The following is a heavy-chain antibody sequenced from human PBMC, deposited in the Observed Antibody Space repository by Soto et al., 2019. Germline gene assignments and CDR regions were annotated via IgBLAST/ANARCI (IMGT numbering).Heavy chain of an antibody. Sequence: QLQLQESGPGLVKPSETLSLTCTVSCGSISSSSYYWGWIRQPPGKGLEWIGSIYYSGSTYYNPSLKSRVTISVDTSKNHFSLKLSSVSAADTAVYYRARLSGEHYDFWSGYFYSSVGLDYWGQGTLVTVSS. CDR2: IYYSGST. J-gene: IGHJ4*02. CDR1: CGSISSSSYY. CDR3: ARLSGEHYDFWSGYFYSSVGLDY. V-gene: IGHV4-39*02. D-gene: IGHD3-3*01.